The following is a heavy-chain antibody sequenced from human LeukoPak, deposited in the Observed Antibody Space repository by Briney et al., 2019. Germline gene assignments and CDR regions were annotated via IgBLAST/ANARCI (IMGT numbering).Heavy chain of an antibody. V-gene: IGHV4-39*01. J-gene: IGHJ4*02. CDR2: IYYSGST. Sequence: SETLSLTFTVSGGSISSNSYYWGWIRQPPGKGLEWIGSIYYSGSTYYNPSLKSRVTISVDTPKNQFSLKLSSVTAADTAVYYCARGSSWYPVWGQGTLVTVCS. D-gene: IGHD6-13*01. CDR3: ARGSSWYPV. CDR1: GGSISSNSYY.